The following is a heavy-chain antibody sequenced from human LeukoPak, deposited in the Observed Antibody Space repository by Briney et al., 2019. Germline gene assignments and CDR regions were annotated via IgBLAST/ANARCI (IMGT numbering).Heavy chain of an antibody. D-gene: IGHD5-24*01. CDR3: ARVSRWLQFNGDY. Sequence: PGGSLRLSCAASGFTFSTYAMHWVRRAPGKGLEWVAVISYDGSNKYYADSVKGRFTISRDNSKNTLYLQMNSLRAEDAAVYYCARVSRWLQFNGDYWGQGTLVTVSS. CDR1: GFTFSTYA. V-gene: IGHV3-30-3*01. CDR2: ISYDGSNK. J-gene: IGHJ4*02.